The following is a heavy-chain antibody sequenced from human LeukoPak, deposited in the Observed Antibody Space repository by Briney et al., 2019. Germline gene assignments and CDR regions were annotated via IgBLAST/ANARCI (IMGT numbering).Heavy chain of an antibody. D-gene: IGHD5-12*01. CDR2: ISSSGTTI. J-gene: IGHJ4*02. V-gene: IGHV3-11*01. CDR1: GFTFSDYY. CDR3: ASWRGYRGYDYGFDY. Sequence: GGSLRLSCAASGFTFSDYYMSWIRQAPGKGLEWVSYISSSGTTIYYTDSVKGRFTISRDNAKNSLYLQMNSLRAEDTAVYYCASWRGYRGYDYGFDYWGQGTLVTVSS.